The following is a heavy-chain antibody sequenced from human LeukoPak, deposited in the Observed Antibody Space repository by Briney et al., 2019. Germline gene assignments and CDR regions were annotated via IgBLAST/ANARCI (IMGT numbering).Heavy chain of an antibody. V-gene: IGHV3-21*01. CDR1: GFSFSTYN. D-gene: IGHD1-26*01. CDR2: ITTSSTYI. CDR3: ARDPYSGSYGDYYYYYMDV. Sequence: GGSLRLSCAASGFSFSTYNMNWVRQAPGKGLEWVSSITTSSTYIYYADSMKGRFTISRDNAKNSLYLQMNSLRAEDTAVYYCARDPYSGSYGDYYYYYMDVWGKGTTVTISS. J-gene: IGHJ6*03.